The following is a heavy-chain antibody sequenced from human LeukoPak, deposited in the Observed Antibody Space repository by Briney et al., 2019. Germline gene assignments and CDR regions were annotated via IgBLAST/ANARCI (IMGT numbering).Heavy chain of an antibody. CDR2: IYYSGST. CDR1: GGSISSSSYY. D-gene: IGHD4-17*01. Sequence: PSETLSLTCTVSGGSISSSSYYWGWIRQPPGKGLEWTGTIYYSGSTYYNPSLKSRVTISVDTSKNQFSLKLSSVTAADTAVYYCARGATVPFDAFDIWGQGTMVTVSS. V-gene: IGHV4-39*07. J-gene: IGHJ3*02. CDR3: ARGATVPFDAFDI.